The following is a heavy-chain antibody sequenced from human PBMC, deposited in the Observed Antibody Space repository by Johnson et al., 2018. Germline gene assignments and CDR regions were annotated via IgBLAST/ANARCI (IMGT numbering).Heavy chain of an antibody. J-gene: IGHJ6*01. D-gene: IGHD5-18*01. Sequence: QVQLVESGGGVVQPGRSLGLSCAASGFTFSSYGMHWVRQAPGKGLEWVAVIWSDGSNKYYADTVKGRLTLSRDNSKNTLYLQMNSLRAEDTAVYYWARERSWGIQLYYYYYGMDVWGQGTTVTVSS. CDR2: IWSDGSNK. V-gene: IGHV3-33*01. CDR3: ARERSWGIQLYYYYYGMDV. CDR1: GFTFSSYG.